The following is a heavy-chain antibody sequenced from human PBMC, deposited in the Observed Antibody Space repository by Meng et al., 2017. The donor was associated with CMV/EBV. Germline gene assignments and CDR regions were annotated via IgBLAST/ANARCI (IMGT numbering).Heavy chain of an antibody. V-gene: IGHV1-69*05. D-gene: IGHD2-2*01. J-gene: IGHJ4*02. CDR3: ARETRYCSSTSCLYGVDY. CDR1: GGTLSSYA. Sequence: SVKVSCKASGGTLSSYAISWVRQAPGQGLEWMGGIIPIFGTANYAQKFQGRVTITTDESTSTAYMELSSLRSEDTAVYYCARETRYCSSTSCLYGVDYWGQGTLVTVSS. CDR2: IIPIFGTA.